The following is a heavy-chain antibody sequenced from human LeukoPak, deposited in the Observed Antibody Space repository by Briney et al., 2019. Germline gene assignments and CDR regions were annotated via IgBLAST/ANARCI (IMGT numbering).Heavy chain of an antibody. CDR2: INWNGGST. V-gene: IGHV3-20*04. CDR1: GFTFYDYG. D-gene: IGHD3-22*01. Sequence: GGSLRLSCAASGFTFYDYGMSWVRQAPGKGLEWVSAINWNGGSTVYADSVKGRFTISRDNAKNSLYLQMNSLRAEDTALYYCAGDLDAGPNYYDGSGYSYWGQGTLVTVSS. CDR3: AGDLDAGPNYYDGSGYSY. J-gene: IGHJ4*02.